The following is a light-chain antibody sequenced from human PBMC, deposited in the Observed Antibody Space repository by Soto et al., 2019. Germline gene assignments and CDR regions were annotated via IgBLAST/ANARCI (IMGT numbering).Light chain of an antibody. CDR2: EVS. Sequence: QSALTQPASVSGSPGQSITISCTGTSNDVGAYDYVSWYQHHPGKAPKLMIYEVSNRPSGVSNRFSGSKSGKTASLTISGLLAEDEADYYCSSYTSTTPVIFGGGTKVTV. V-gene: IGLV2-14*01. J-gene: IGLJ2*01. CDR1: SNDVGAYDY. CDR3: SSYTSTTPVI.